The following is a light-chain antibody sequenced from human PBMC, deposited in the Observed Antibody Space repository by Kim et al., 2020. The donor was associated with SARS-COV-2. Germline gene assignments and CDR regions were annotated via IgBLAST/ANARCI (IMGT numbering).Light chain of an antibody. Sequence: LSPGERATRPCRASQSVRSLLAWYQQKPGQAPRLIIYDASNRATGIPARFSGSGSGTDFTLIISSLEPEDFAVYYCQQRSAWPLTFGGGTKVDIK. CDR3: QQRSAWPLT. J-gene: IGKJ4*01. CDR1: QSVRSL. V-gene: IGKV3-11*01. CDR2: DAS.